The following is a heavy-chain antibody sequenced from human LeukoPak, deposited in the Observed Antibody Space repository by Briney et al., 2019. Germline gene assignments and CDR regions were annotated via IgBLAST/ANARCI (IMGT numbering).Heavy chain of an antibody. CDR3: ARDGIWYDFWSGYYLDY. J-gene: IGHJ4*02. CDR2: IKQDGSEK. D-gene: IGHD3-3*01. CDR1: GFTFNNYG. Sequence: GGSLSLSCAGSGFTFNNYGMSWVRQAPGKGLEWVANIKQDGSEKYYVDSVKGRFTISRDNAKNSLYLQMNSLRAEDTAVYYCARDGIWYDFWSGYYLDYWGQGTLVTVSS. V-gene: IGHV3-7*01.